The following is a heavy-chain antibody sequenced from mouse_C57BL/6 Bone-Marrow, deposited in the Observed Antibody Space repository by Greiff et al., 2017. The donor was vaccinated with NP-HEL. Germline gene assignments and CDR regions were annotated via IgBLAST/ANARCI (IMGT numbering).Heavy chain of an antibody. CDR3: ARSEYGSSYGFAY. V-gene: IGHV1-54*01. D-gene: IGHD1-1*01. J-gene: IGHJ3*01. CDR2: INPGSGGT. Sequence: QVQLKQSGAELVRPGTSVKVSCKASGYAFTNYLIEWVKQRPGQGLEWIGVINPGSGGTNYNEKFKGKATLTADKSSSTAYMQLSSLTSEDSAVYFCARSEYGSSYGFAYWGQGILVTVSA. CDR1: GYAFTNYL.